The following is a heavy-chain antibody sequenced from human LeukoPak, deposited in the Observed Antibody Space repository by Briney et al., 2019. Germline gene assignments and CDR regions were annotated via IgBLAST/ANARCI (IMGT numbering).Heavy chain of an antibody. CDR1: GFTFSSYA. D-gene: IGHD5-24*01. J-gene: IGHJ4*02. Sequence: GGSLRLSCAASGFTFSSYAMGWVRQAPXXXXEWVSAISGSGGSTYYADSVKGRFTISRDNSKNTLYLQMNSLRAEDTAVYYCAKDGYKYYFDYWGQGTLVTVSS. V-gene: IGHV3-23*01. CDR3: AKDGYKYYFDY. CDR2: ISGSGGST.